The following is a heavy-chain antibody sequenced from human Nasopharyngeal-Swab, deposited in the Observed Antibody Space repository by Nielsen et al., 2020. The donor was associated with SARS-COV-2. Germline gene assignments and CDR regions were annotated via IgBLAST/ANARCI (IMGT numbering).Heavy chain of an antibody. Sequence: ASVKVSCKASAYTFTSYAMHWVRQTPGQRLEWMGWINAGNGNTKYSQKFQGRVTITRDTSASTAYMELSSLRSEDTAVYYCARDQVVRGVIITTTYGMDVWGQGTTVTVSS. CDR1: AYTFTSYA. V-gene: IGHV1-3*01. CDR2: INAGNGNT. CDR3: ARDQVVRGVIITTTYGMDV. D-gene: IGHD3-10*01. J-gene: IGHJ6*02.